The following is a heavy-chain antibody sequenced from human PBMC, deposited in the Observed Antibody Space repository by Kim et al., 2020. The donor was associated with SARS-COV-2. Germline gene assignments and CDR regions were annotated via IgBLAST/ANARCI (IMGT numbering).Heavy chain of an antibody. V-gene: IGHV3-23*01. J-gene: IGHJ4*02. D-gene: IGHD1-26*01. Sequence: YTDTVKGRCTISRDNSKNTLYLQMNSLGAEDTAVYFCAKRLSRGSGGFDYWGQGALVTVSS. CDR3: AKRLSRGSGGFDY.